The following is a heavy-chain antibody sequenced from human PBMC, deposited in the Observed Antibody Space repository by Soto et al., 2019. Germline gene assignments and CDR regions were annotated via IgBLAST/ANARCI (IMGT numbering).Heavy chain of an antibody. D-gene: IGHD2-15*01. CDR2: IDWDDDK. J-gene: IGHJ3*01. V-gene: IGHV2-70*11. CDR1: GFSLSTSGMC. CDR3: ARSVVVVAATRVVNDAFDV. Sequence: GSGPTLVNPTQTLTLTCTFSGFSLSTSGMCVSWIRQPPGKALEWLARIDWDDDKYYSTSLKTRLTISKDTSKNQVVLTMTNMDPVDTATYYCARSVVVVAATRVVNDAFDVWGQGTMVTVSS.